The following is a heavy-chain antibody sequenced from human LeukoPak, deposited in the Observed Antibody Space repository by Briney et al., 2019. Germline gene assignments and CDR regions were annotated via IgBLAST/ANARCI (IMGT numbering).Heavy chain of an antibody. D-gene: IGHD2-2*01. CDR3: AREGCSSTSCYGPHYYYYYYMDV. V-gene: IGHV1-2*06. CDR2: INPNSDGT. Sequence: GASVKVSCKASGYTFTGYYMHWVRQAPGQGPEWMGRINPNSDGTNYAQKFQGRVTMTRDTSISTAYMELSRLRSDDTAVYYCAREGCSSTSCYGPHYYYYYYMDVWGKGTTVTVSS. J-gene: IGHJ6*03. CDR1: GYTFTGYY.